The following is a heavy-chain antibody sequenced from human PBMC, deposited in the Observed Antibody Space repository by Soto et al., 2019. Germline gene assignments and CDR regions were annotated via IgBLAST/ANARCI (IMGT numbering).Heavy chain of an antibody. V-gene: IGHV1-69*12. D-gene: IGHD3-10*01. CDR3: ASRGRRLTRSWFDP. J-gene: IGHJ5*02. Sequence: QVQLVQSGAEVKKPGSSVKVSCKASGGTFSSYAISWVRQAPGQGLEWMGGIIPIFGTANYAQKFQGRVTITADESTSTAYMELSSLSCEDTAVDYCASRGRRLTRSWFDPWGQGTLVTVSS. CDR2: IIPIFGTA. CDR1: GGTFSSYA.